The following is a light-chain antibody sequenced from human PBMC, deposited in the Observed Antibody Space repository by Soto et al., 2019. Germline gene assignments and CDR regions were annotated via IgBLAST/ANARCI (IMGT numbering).Light chain of an antibody. V-gene: IGKV1-12*02. CDR1: QGISNW. Sequence: DIQMTQSPSSVSASVGDRVTITCRASQGISNWLAWYQQKPGKAPKLLIYAASNLQSGVPSRFSGSGSGTDFPLTISSLQPEDFATYYCLQANIVPSVTFGQGTRLEIK. CDR2: AAS. CDR3: LQANIVPSVT. J-gene: IGKJ5*01.